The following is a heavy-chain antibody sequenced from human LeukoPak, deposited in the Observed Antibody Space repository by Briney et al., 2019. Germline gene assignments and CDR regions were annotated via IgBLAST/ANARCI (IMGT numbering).Heavy chain of an antibody. Sequence: PPETLSLTCTVSGGAISTYYWSWIRQPAGEGLEWIGRVYTSGITSYNPSLKSRVTMSVDTSKNQFSLKLSSLTAADTAVYYCARGAYGSDSLNYFDPWGQGTLVTVSS. J-gene: IGHJ5*02. CDR1: GGAISTYY. V-gene: IGHV4-4*07. CDR2: VYTSGIT. D-gene: IGHD3-10*01. CDR3: ARGAYGSDSLNYFDP.